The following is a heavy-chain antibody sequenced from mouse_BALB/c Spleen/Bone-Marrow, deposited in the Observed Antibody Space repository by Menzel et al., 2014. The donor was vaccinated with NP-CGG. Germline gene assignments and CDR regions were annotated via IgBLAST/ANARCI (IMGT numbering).Heavy chain of an antibody. CDR1: GFNIKDTY. Sequence: VQLKESGAELVKPGASVKLSCTASGFNIKDTYMHWVKQRPEQGPEWIGRIDPANGNTKYDPKFQGKATITADTSSNTAYLQLSSLTSEDSAVYYCARAVDVMDYWGQGTSVTVSS. CDR2: IDPANGNT. J-gene: IGHJ4*01. D-gene: IGHD1-1*01. CDR3: ARAVDVMDY. V-gene: IGHV14-3*02.